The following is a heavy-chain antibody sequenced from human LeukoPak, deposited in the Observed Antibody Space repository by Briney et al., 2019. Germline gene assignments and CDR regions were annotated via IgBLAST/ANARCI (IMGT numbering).Heavy chain of an antibody. J-gene: IGHJ6*02. D-gene: IGHD3-10*01. CDR3: ARGKGGYYGTPGYYHYGMDV. CDR1: GGSISSYY. Sequence: SETLSLTCTVSGGSISSYYWSWIRQPPGKGLEWIGEINHSGSTNYNPSLKSRVTISVGTSKNQFSLKLSSVTAADTAVYYCARGKGGYYGTPGYYHYGMDVWGQGTTVTVSS. V-gene: IGHV4-34*01. CDR2: INHSGST.